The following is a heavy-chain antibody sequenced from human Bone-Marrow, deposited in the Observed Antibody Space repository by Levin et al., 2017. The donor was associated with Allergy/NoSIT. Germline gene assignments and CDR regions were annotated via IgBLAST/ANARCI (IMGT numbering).Heavy chain of an antibody. CDR3: ARGDIVVVPAAMPGLGILLYYGMDV. Sequence: KISCKASGGTFSSYAISWVRQAPGQGLEWMGGIIPIFGTANYAQKFQGRVTITADESTSTAYMELSSLRSEDTAVYYCARGDIVVVPAAMPGLGILLYYGMDVWGQGTTVTVSS. CDR1: GGTFSSYA. V-gene: IGHV1-69*01. D-gene: IGHD2-2*01. CDR2: IIPIFGTA. J-gene: IGHJ6*02.